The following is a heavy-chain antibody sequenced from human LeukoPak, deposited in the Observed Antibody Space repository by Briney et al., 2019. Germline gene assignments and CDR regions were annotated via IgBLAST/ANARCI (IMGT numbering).Heavy chain of an antibody. D-gene: IGHD6-19*01. CDR1: GGSITISNHF. CDR3: AFSGWFWGAFDF. CDR2: CSATGIT. Sequence: SETLSLTCSVSGGSITISNHFWGWIRQPPGKGLEWIASCSATGITHYHPSLESRISVSVETSKSQFSLKLTSLTAADTAVYYCAFSGWFWGAFDFWGQGILVTVSS. V-gene: IGHV4-39*01. J-gene: IGHJ4*02.